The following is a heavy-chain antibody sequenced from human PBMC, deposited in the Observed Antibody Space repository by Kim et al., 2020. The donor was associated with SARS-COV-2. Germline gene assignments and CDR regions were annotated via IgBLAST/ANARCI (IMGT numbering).Heavy chain of an antibody. V-gene: IGHV4-39*01. J-gene: IGHJ6*02. D-gene: IGHD3-3*01. Sequence: SETLSLTRTVSGGSINNSSYYWGWIRQPPGKGLEWIGSIYYSGSTYYNPSLKSRVTISEDTSKNQFSLKLSSVTAADTAVYYCARGRYDDYYGMDVWGQGTTVTVSS. CDR1: GGSINNSSYY. CDR2: IYYSGST. CDR3: ARGRYDDYYGMDV.